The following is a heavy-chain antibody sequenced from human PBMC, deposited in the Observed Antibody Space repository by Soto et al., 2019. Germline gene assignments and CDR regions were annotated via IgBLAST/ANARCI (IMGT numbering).Heavy chain of an antibody. D-gene: IGHD3-10*01. V-gene: IGHV4-31*03. J-gene: IGHJ4*02. CDR3: ARAPRGNYGYPSYFDY. CDR2: IYYSGST. CDR1: GGSISSGGYY. Sequence: SETLSLTCTVSGGSISSGGYYWSWIRQHPGKGLEWIGYIYYSGSTYYNPSLKSRVTISVDTPKNQFSLKLSSVTAADTAVYYCARAPRGNYGYPSYFDYWGQGTLVTVSS.